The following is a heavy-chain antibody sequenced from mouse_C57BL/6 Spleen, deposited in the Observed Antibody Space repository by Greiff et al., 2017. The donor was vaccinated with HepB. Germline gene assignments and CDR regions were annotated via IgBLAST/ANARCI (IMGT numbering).Heavy chain of an antibody. CDR3: ARETGTFDY. V-gene: IGHV5-4*01. J-gene: IGHJ2*01. CDR1: GFTFSSYA. CDR2: ISDGGSYT. D-gene: IGHD4-1*01. Sequence: VQLKESGGGLVKPGGSLKLSCAASGFTFSSYAMSWVRQTPEKRLEWVATISDGGSYTYYPDNVKGRFTISRDNAKNNLYLQMSHLKSEDTAMYYCARETGTFDYWGQGTTLTVSS.